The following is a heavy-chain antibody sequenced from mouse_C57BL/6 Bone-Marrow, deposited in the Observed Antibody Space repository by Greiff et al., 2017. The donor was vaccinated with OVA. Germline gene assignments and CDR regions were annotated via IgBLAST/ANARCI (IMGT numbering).Heavy chain of an antibody. Sequence: VQLQQPGAELVKPGASVKMSCKASGYTFTSYWITWVKQRPGQGLEWIGDIYPGSGSTNYNEKFKGKATLTVDTSSSTAYMQLSSLTSEDSAVYYCARREITTVPPFAYWGQGTLVTVSA. CDR2: IYPGSGST. CDR3: ARREITTVPPFAY. J-gene: IGHJ3*01. CDR1: GYTFTSYW. D-gene: IGHD1-1*01. V-gene: IGHV1-55*01.